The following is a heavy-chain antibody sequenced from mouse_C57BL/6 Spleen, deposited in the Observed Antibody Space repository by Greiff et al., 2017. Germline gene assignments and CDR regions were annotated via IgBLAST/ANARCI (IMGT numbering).Heavy chain of an antibody. V-gene: IGHV5-2*01. Sequence: EVKLMESGGGLVQPGESLKLSCESNEYEFPSHDMSWVRKTPEKRLELVAAINSDGGSTYYPDTMERRVIISRDNTKKTLYLQMSSLRSEDTALYYCASGWDGGFAYWGQGTLVTVSA. CDR3: ASGWDGGFAY. CDR1: EYEFPSHD. J-gene: IGHJ3*01. D-gene: IGHD4-1*01. CDR2: INSDGGST.